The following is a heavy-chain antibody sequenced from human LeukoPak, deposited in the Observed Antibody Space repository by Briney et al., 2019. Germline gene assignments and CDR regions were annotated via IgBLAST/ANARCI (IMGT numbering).Heavy chain of an antibody. CDR2: IYYSGST. CDR1: GGSISSYY. CDR3: ARDSGYCSSTSCSYWYFDL. J-gene: IGHJ2*01. Sequence: SETLSLTCTVSGGSISSYYWSWIRQPPGKGLEWIGYIYYSGSTNYNPSLKSRVTISVDTSKNQFSLKLSSVTAADTAVYYCARDSGYCSSTSCSYWYFDLWGRGTLVTVSS. D-gene: IGHD2-2*03. V-gene: IGHV4-59*01.